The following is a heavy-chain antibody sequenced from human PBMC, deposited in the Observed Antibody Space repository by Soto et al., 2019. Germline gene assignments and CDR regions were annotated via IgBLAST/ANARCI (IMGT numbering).Heavy chain of an antibody. J-gene: IGHJ5*02. D-gene: IGHD3-3*01. CDR3: ARGGHPRITIFGVARSTPENWFDP. Sequence: PSETLSLTCTVSGGSISSGDYYWSWIRQPPGKGLEWIGYIYYSGSTYYNPSLKSRVTISVDTSKNQFSLKLSSVTAADTAVYYCARGGHPRITIFGVARSTPENWFDPWGQGTLVTVSS. CDR1: GGSISSGDYY. CDR2: IYYSGST. V-gene: IGHV4-30-4*01.